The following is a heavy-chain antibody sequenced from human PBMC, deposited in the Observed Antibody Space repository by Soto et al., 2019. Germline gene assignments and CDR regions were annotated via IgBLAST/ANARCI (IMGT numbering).Heavy chain of an antibody. CDR2: ISGSVGST. D-gene: IGHD6-13*01. CDR3: AKATRGGAATLIRDY. J-gene: IGHJ4*02. CDR1: GFTFSIYA. V-gene: IGHV3-23*01. Sequence: EVQLLESGGGLVQPGGSLRLSCAAAGFTFSIYAMSWVRQAPGKGLEWVSAISGSVGSTYYADSVKARFTISRDNSKNTLYLQMNSLRADDTAVYYCAKATRGGAATLIRDYWGQGTLVTVSS.